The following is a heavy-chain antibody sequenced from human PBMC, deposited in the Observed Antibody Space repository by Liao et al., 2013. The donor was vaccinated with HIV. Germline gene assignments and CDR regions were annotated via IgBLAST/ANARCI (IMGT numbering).Heavy chain of an antibody. D-gene: IGHD2-21*02. CDR1: GGSISNDDYY. V-gene: IGHV4-30-4*08. CDR2: IYYSGSA. J-gene: IGHJ4*02. Sequence: QVQLQESGPRLVKPSETLSLTCTVSGGSISNDDYYWTWIRQPPGKGLEWIGYIYYSGSAYYNPSLTSRVTLSIDTSKNQFSLRLRSVTAADTAVYYCARGLAVTSEGVFDSWGQGNLVIVSS. CDR3: ARGLAVTSEGVFDS.